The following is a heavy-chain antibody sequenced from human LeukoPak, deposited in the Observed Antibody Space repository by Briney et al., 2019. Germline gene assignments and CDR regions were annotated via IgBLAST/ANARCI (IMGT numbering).Heavy chain of an antibody. V-gene: IGHV4-59*12. CDR3: ARGSSLGYCSGGSCYSDPYYFDY. CDR2: IYYSGST. Sequence: PSETLSLTCTVSGGSISSYYWSWIRQPPGKGLEWIGYIYYSGSTNYNPSLKSRVTISVDTSKNQFSLKLSSVTAADTAVYYCARGSSLGYCSGGSCYSDPYYFDYWGQGTLVTVSS. CDR1: GGSISSYY. J-gene: IGHJ4*02. D-gene: IGHD2-15*01.